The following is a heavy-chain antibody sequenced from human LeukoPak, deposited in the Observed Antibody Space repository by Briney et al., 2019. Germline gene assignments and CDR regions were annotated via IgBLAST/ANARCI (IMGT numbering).Heavy chain of an antibody. CDR3: ARDSSSWYSGGNFDY. Sequence: SETLSLTCAVSGGSISSSNWWRWVRQPPGKGLEGIGEIYHSGSTNYNPSLKSRVTISVDKSKNQFSLKLSSVTAADTAVYYCARDSSSWYSGGNFDYWGQGTLVTVSS. V-gene: IGHV4-4*02. D-gene: IGHD6-13*01. CDR1: GGSISSSNW. J-gene: IGHJ4*02. CDR2: IYHSGST.